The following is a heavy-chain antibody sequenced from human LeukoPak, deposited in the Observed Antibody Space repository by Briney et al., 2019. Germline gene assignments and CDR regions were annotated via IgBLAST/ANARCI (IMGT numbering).Heavy chain of an antibody. CDR1: GFTFTSSA. CDR2: IVVGSGNT. V-gene: IGHV1-58*02. Sequence: GTSVKVSCKASGFTFTSSAMQWVRQARGQRLEWIGWIVVGSGNTNYAQKFQERVTITRDMSTSTAYMELSSLRSEDTAVYYCAAERGYYDNGGAFDIWAQGTMVTVSS. CDR3: AAERGYYDNGGAFDI. J-gene: IGHJ3*02. D-gene: IGHD3-22*01.